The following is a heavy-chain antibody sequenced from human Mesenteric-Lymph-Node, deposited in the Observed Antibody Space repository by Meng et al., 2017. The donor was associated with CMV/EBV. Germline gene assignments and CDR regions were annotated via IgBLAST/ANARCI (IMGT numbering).Heavy chain of an antibody. J-gene: IGHJ4*02. CDR1: GGTFSSYT. V-gene: IGHV1-69*16. Sequence: SSVKVSCKASGGTFSSYTISWVRQAPGQGLEWMGRIIPILGTANYAQKFQGRVTITTDESTSTAYMELSSLRSEDTAVYYCARAGSMGYRGYDFSYWGRGTLVTVSS. D-gene: IGHD5-12*01. CDR3: ARAGSMGYRGYDFSY. CDR2: IIPILGTA.